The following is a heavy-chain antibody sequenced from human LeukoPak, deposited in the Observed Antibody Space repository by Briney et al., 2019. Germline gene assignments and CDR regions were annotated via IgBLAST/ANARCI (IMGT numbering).Heavy chain of an antibody. V-gene: IGHV3-30*18. CDR1: EFTFSTYG. Sequence: GRSPRLSCAASEFTFSTYGMHWVRQAPGKGLEWVAVISYDGSYKFYADSVKGRFTISRDNSKSTLYLQMNSLRAEDTAVYYCAKDRYSGLNTIDYRGQGTLVTVSS. CDR3: AKDRYSGLNTIDY. J-gene: IGHJ4*02. D-gene: IGHD6-13*01. CDR2: ISYDGSYK.